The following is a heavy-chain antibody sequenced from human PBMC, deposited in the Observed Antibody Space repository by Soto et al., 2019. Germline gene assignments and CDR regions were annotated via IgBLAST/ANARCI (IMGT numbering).Heavy chain of an antibody. CDR3: ASGGGYCSSTSCPLIF. CDR2: IYYSGST. V-gene: IGHV4-31*03. CDR1: GGSISSGGYY. Sequence: SETLSLTCTVSGGSISSGGYYWSWIRQHPGKGLEWIGYIYYSGSTYYNPSPKSRVTISVDTSKNQFSLKLSSVTAADTAVYYCASGGGYCSSTSCPLIFWGQGTLVTVSS. D-gene: IGHD2-2*01. J-gene: IGHJ4*02.